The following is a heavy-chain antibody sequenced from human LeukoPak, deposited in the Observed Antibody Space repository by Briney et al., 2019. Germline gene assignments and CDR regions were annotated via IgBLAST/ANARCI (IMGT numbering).Heavy chain of an antibody. CDR2: ISSSSSYI. CDR1: GFTFSSYS. D-gene: IGHD2-15*01. CDR3: AREPPYCSGGSCYSGAFDI. V-gene: IGHV3-21*01. J-gene: IGHJ3*02. Sequence: GGSLRLSCAASGFTFSSYSMNWVRQAPGKGLEWVSSISSSSSYIYYADSVKGRFTISRDNAKNSLYLQMNSLRAEDTAVYYCAREPPYCSGGSCYSGAFDIWGQGTMVTVSS.